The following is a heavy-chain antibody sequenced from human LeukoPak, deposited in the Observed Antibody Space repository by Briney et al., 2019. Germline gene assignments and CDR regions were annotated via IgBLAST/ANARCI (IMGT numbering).Heavy chain of an antibody. Sequence: PGGSLRLSCAASGFTFSSYAMHWVRQAPGKGLEWVAVISYDGSNKYYADSVKGRFTISRDNSKNTLYLQMNSLRAEDTAVYYCARDRRQGRTLGYWGQGTLVTVSS. CDR1: GFTFSSYA. CDR2: ISYDGSNK. V-gene: IGHV3-30-3*01. J-gene: IGHJ4*02. CDR3: ARDRRQGRTLGY. D-gene: IGHD7-27*01.